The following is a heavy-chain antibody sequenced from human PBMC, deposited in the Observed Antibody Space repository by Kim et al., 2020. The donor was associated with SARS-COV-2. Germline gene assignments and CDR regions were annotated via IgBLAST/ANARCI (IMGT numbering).Heavy chain of an antibody. D-gene: IGHD3-22*01. V-gene: IGHV1-69*13. CDR2: IIPIFGTA. CDR3: ARELGYYDSSGYYFDY. CDR1: GGTFSSYA. J-gene: IGHJ4*02. Sequence: SVKVSCKASGGTFSSYAISWVRQAPGQGLEWMGGIIPIFGTANYAQKFQGRVTITADESTSTAYMELSSLRSEDTAVYYCARELGYYDSSGYYFDYWGQGTLVTVSS.